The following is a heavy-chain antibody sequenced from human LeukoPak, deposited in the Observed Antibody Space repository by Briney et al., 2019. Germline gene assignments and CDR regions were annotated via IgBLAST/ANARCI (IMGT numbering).Heavy chain of an antibody. V-gene: IGHV4-59*01. CDR3: ARRIPYDAFDI. Sequence: SETLSLTCTVSGGSISSYYWSWIRQPPGKGLEWIGYIYYSGSTNYNPSLKSRVTISVDTSKNQFSLKLSSVTAADTAVYYCARRIPYDAFDIRGQGTMVTVSS. CDR2: IYYSGST. D-gene: IGHD2-15*01. CDR1: GGSISSYY. J-gene: IGHJ3*02.